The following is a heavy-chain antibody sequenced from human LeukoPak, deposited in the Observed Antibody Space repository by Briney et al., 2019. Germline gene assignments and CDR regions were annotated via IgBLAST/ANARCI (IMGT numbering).Heavy chain of an antibody. CDR3: ARQNYYYYMDV. V-gene: IGHV4-34*01. CDR2: INHSGST. Sequence: SETLSLTCAVYGGSFSGYYWSWIRQPPGKGLEWIGEINHSGSTNYNPSLKCRVTISVDTSKNQFSLKLSSVTAADTSVYYCARQNYYYYMDVWGKETTVTVSS. J-gene: IGHJ6*03. CDR1: GGSFSGYY.